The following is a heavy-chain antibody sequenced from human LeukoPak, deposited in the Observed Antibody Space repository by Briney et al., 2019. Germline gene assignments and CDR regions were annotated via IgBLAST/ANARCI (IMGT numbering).Heavy chain of an antibody. CDR3: AKGLAAAGNWFDP. CDR1: GFTFSNYN. CDR2: ITSSSTYI. J-gene: IGHJ5*02. V-gene: IGHV3-21*01. D-gene: IGHD6-13*01. Sequence: GGSLRLSCAASGFTFSNYNMNWVRQAPGKGLEWVSSITSSSTYIYYADSVKGRFTISRDNAENSLYLQMNSLRDEDTAVYYRAKGLAAAGNWFDPWGQGTLVTVSS.